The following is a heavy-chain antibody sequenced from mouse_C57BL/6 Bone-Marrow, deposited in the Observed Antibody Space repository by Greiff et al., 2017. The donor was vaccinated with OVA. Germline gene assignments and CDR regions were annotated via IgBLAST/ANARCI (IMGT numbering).Heavy chain of an antibody. Sequence: DVKLVESGGDLVKPGGSLKLSCAASGFTFSSYGMSWVRQTPDKRLEWVATISSGGSYTYYPDSVKGRFTISRDNAKNTLYLQMSSLKSEDTAMYCGARHLDFYYFDYWGQGTTLTVSS. V-gene: IGHV5-6*02. CDR3: ARHLDFYYFDY. CDR2: ISSGGSYT. J-gene: IGHJ2*01. CDR1: GFTFSSYG.